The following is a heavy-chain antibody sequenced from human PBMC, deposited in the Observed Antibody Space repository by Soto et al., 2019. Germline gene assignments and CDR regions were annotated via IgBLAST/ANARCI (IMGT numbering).Heavy chain of an antibody. Sequence: GGSLRLSCTASGSTFGAYAMRWFRQAPGRGLEWVSFIRNQAYGGRTEYAASVKGRFTLSRGASKSIAYLQMNSLKTDDTALYYCARGSSYSSGWPFDYWGQGYLLTVSS. CDR2: IRNQAYGGRT. D-gene: IGHD6-19*01. CDR1: GSTFGAYA. V-gene: IGHV3-49*03. J-gene: IGHJ4*02. CDR3: ARGSSYSSGWPFDY.